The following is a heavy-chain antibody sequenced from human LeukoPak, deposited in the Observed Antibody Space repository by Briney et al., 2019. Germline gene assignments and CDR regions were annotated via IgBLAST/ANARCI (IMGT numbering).Heavy chain of an antibody. Sequence: GGSLRLSCAASGFTFDDYAMHWVRQAPGKGLEWVSGISWNSGSIGYADSVKGRFTISRDNAKNSLYLQMNSLRAEDTALYYCAKDISTMVRGEGLDYWGQGTLVTVSS. J-gene: IGHJ4*02. V-gene: IGHV3-9*01. CDR2: ISWNSGSI. CDR3: AKDISTMVRGEGLDY. D-gene: IGHD3-10*01. CDR1: GFTFDDYA.